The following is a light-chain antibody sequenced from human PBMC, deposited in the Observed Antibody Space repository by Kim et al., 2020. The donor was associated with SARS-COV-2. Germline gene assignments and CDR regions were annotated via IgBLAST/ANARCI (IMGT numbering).Light chain of an antibody. CDR1: QSINTW. V-gene: IGKV1-5*03. Sequence: AASVGDKVNSTCRDSQSINTWLDWYQQKPGKAPKLLIYKASKLENGVPSRVSGSGSGTEFTLTSNSLQPADFGNYYCQQYDSFWTFGQGTKVDIK. CDR3: QQYDSFWT. J-gene: IGKJ1*01. CDR2: KAS.